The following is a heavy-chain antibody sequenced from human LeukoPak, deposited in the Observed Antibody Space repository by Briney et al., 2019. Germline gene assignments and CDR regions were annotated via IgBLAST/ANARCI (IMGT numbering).Heavy chain of an antibody. J-gene: IGHJ4*02. CDR2: FAAKDGGT. D-gene: IGHD3-10*01. CDR3: ATDNGGDPTTAYYFDY. CDR1: GYTLTEFS. V-gene: IGHV1-24*01. Sequence: ASVRLSCAVSGYTLTEFSMTWVRQAPGKGLEWMGGFAAKDGGTINTQTLQGRVTMSEDTSTDTAYMELSSLRAEDTAVYYCATDNGGDPTTAYYFDYWGQGPLVTVSS.